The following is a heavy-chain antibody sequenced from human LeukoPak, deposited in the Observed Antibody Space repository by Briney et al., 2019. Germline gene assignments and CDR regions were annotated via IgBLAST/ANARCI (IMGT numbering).Heavy chain of an antibody. CDR2: IIPIFGTA. Sequence: SVTVSFKASGGTFSIYAISWVRQAPGQGLEWMGGIIPIFGTANYAQKFQGRVTITADESTSTAYMELSSLRSGDTAVYYCARGVPEYCSGGSCYWEEYYYYGMDVWGQGTTVTVSS. CDR3: ARGVPEYCSGGSCYWEEYYYYGMDV. D-gene: IGHD2-15*01. V-gene: IGHV1-69*13. CDR1: GGTFSIYA. J-gene: IGHJ6*02.